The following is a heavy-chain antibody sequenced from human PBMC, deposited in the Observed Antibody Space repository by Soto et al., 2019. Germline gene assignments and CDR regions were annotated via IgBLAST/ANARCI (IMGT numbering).Heavy chain of an antibody. V-gene: IGHV4-59*01. J-gene: IGHJ3*02. CDR2: IYYSVST. CDR1: GGSISSYY. CDR3: ARESRLWSSLAI. D-gene: IGHD3-10*01. Sequence: SETLSLTCTVSGGSISSYYWSWIRQPPGKGLGWIGYIYYSVSTNYNPSLKSRVTISVDTSKKQFSLKLSSVTAADTAVYYCARESRLWSSLAIWGQGKMVIVS.